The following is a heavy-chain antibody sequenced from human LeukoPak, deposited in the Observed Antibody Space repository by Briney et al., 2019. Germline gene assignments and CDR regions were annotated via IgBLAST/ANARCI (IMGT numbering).Heavy chain of an antibody. CDR2: IYYSGST. CDR1: GGSTSSHY. D-gene: IGHD3-3*01. CDR3: ARDARDFWSGYYFDY. V-gene: IGHV4-59*11. Sequence: SETLSLTCTVSGGSTSSHYWSWIRQPPGKGLEWIGYIYYSGSTNYNPSLKSRVTISVDTSKNQFSLKLSSVTAADTAVYYCARDARDFWSGYYFDYWGQGTLVTVSS. J-gene: IGHJ4*02.